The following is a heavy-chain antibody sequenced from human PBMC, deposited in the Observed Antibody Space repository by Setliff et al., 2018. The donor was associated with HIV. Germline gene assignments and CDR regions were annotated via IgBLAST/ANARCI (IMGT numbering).Heavy chain of an antibody. CDR1: GYTFTAYF. D-gene: IGHD2-21*01. CDR3: ARGDFDF. Sequence: ASVKVSCKTAGYTFTAYFLQWVRQAPGQGLEWIGWISPNTGDTGIALKFQGRVTMTRDTSTSTTYLELDRLTYDDTAIYYCARGDFDFWGQGTLVTVSS. CDR2: ISPNTGDT. V-gene: IGHV1-2*02. J-gene: IGHJ4*02.